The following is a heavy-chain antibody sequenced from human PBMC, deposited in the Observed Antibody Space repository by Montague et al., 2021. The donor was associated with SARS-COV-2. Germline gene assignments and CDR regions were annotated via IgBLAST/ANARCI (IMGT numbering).Heavy chain of an antibody. CDR2: MFHNGGS. V-gene: IGHV4-31*03. CDR3: AKDWESGITDNWYDP. CDR1: GVSISSGDSY. Sequence: TLSLTCSVSGVSISSGDSYWSWIRQHPGKGLEWIGFMFHNGGSYYNPSLKSRVLISVDTSKNQFSLKLISVTAAGTAVYYCAKDWESGITDNWYDPWGQGTLVTVSA. J-gene: IGHJ5*02. D-gene: IGHD1-14*01.